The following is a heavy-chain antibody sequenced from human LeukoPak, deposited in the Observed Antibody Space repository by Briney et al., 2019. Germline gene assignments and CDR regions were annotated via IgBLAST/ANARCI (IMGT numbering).Heavy chain of an antibody. V-gene: IGHV3-30*04. J-gene: IGHJ4*02. CDR3: AREATIKAYNFDY. D-gene: IGHD5-24*01. CDR2: ISYDGSNK. Sequence: GGSLRLSCAASGFTFSSYAMHWVRQAPGKGLEWVAVISYDGSNKYYADSVKGRFTISRDNAQNSLYLQMNNLRVEDTAVYYCAREATIKAYNFDYWGQGTLVTVSS. CDR1: GFTFSSYA.